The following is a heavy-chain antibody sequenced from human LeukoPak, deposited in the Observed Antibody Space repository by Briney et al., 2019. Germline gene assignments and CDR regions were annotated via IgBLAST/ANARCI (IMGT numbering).Heavy chain of an antibody. CDR3: ARGKGYGRRFYYYGMDV. CDR1: GYTLTELS. J-gene: IGHJ6*02. V-gene: IGHV1-24*01. CDR2: FDPEDGET. D-gene: IGHD5-12*01. Sequence: ASVKVSCKVSGYTLTELSMHWVRQAPGKGLEWMGGFDPEDGETIYAQKFQGRVTMTEDTSTDTAYMELSSLRSEDTAVYYCARGKGYGRRFYYYGMDVWGQGTTVTVSS.